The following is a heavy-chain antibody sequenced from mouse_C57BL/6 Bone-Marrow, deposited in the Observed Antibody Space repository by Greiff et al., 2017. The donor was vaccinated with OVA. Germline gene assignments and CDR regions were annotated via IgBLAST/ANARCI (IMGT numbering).Heavy chain of an antibody. V-gene: IGHV1-82*01. CDR3: AREGSYDGYYTFAY. Sequence: VNLVESGPELVKPGASVKISCKASGYAFSSSWMNWVKQRPGKGLEWIGRIYPGDGDTNYNGKFKGKATLTADKSSSTAYMQLSSLTSEDSAVYFCAREGSYDGYYTFAYWGQGTLVTVSA. CDR1: GYAFSSSW. J-gene: IGHJ3*01. D-gene: IGHD2-3*01. CDR2: IYPGDGDT.